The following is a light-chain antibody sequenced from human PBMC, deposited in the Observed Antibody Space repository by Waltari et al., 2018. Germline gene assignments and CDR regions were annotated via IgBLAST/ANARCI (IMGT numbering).Light chain of an antibody. CDR1: TSDFGGSNN. CDR3: CSYGGSSWV. CDR2: DVT. J-gene: IGLJ3*02. V-gene: IGLV2-11*01. Sequence: QAPRPRPRSRSGPPGPPATISCTGTTSDFGGSNNASWYQPLPGKAPKLIIYDVTKWPSGVPDRFSGSKSGNTASLTISGRLGEDEADYYCCSYGGSSWVLGGGTKLPVL.